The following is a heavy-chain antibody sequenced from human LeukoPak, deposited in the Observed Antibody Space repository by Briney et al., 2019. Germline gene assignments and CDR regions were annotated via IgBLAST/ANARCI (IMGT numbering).Heavy chain of an antibody. Sequence: GRSLRLSCTASGFTFGDYAMSWVRQAPGKGLEWVGFIRSKAYGGTTEYAASVKGRFTISRDDSKSNAYLQMNSLKTEDTAVYYCTRTGGRILTGSWGQGTLVTVSS. CDR3: TRTGGRILTGS. J-gene: IGHJ5*02. CDR1: GFTFGDYA. V-gene: IGHV3-49*04. CDR2: IRSKAYGGTT. D-gene: IGHD3-9*01.